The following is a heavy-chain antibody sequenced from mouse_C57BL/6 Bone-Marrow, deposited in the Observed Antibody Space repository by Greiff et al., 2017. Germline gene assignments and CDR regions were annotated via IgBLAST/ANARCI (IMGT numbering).Heavy chain of an antibody. V-gene: IGHV1-54*01. Sequence: VQLQQSGAELVRPGTSVKVSCKASGYAFTNYLIEWVKQRPGQGLEWIGVINPGSGGTNYNEKFKGKATLTAAKSSRTAYMQLSSMTSVDSAVYFFAAYFDGSSGYFDVWGTGTTVTVSS. CDR2: INPGSGGT. J-gene: IGHJ1*03. CDR3: AAYFDGSSGYFDV. CDR1: GYAFTNYL. D-gene: IGHD1-1*01.